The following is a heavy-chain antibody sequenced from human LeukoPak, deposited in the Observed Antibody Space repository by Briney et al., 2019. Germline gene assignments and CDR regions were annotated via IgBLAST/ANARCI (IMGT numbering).Heavy chain of an antibody. J-gene: IGHJ6*03. CDR1: GFTFDDYA. CDR3: AKERRGFYMDA. V-gene: IGHV3-23*01. CDR2: ISGGGGST. Sequence: GGSLRLSCIASGFTFDDYAMHWVRQAPGKGLEWVSAISGGGGSTYYADSVKGRFTISRDNSKNTLYLQMNSLRAEDTAVYYCAKERRGFYMDAWGTGTTVTISS.